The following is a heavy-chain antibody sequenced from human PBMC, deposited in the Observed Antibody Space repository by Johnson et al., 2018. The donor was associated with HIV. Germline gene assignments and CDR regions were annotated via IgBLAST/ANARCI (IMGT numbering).Heavy chain of an antibody. CDR2: ISSGGRTI. CDR1: GFIFSDYY. V-gene: IGHV3-11*01. J-gene: IGHJ3*02. CDR3: AKGGVAAAKCAFDI. Sequence: QVQLVESGGGLVKPGGSLRLSCAASGFIFSDYYLTWIRQAPGKGLEWVSYISSGGRTIYYADSVKGRFTISRDNSKNSLYLQMNSLRTDDTALYYCAKGGVAAAKCAFDIGGQGTMVTVSS. D-gene: IGHD6-25*01.